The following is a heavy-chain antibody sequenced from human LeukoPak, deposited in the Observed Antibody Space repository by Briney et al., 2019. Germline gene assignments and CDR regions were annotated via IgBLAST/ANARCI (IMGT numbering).Heavy chain of an antibody. CDR3: ARGHPDSSGYYYGSWFDP. D-gene: IGHD3-22*01. J-gene: IGHJ5*02. Sequence: PSETLSLTCAVYGGSFSGYYWSWIRQPPGKGQEWIGEINHSGSANYNPSLKSRVTISVDTSKDQFSLTLTSVTAADTAVYYCARGHPDSSGYYYGSWFDPWGQGTLVTVSS. CDR2: INHSGSA. CDR1: GGSFSGYY. V-gene: IGHV4-34*01.